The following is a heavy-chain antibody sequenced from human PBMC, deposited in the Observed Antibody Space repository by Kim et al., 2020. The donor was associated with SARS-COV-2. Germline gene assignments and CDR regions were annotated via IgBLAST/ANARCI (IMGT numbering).Heavy chain of an antibody. CDR3: TRSLLGSAWEHHDY. CDR1: GYTFTAYN. V-gene: IGHV1-46*01. Sequence: ASVKVSCKASGYTFTAYNIHWVRQAPGQGLEWLGIINPSHDTTEYEQRFQGRVRMTTDTSTDTAYLELSRLTYEDTALYFCTRSLLGSAWEHHDYWGQGTLVTVS. J-gene: IGHJ4*02. CDR2: INPSHDTT. D-gene: IGHD1-26*01.